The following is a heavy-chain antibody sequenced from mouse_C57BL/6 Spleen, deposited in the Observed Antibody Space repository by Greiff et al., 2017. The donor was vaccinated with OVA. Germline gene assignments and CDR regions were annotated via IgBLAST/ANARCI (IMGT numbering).Heavy chain of an antibody. V-gene: IGHV1-59*01. CDR3: ARPYYSNVGYYAMDY. CDR2: IDPSDSYT. J-gene: IGHJ4*01. Sequence: QVQLKQSGAELVRPGTSVKLSCKASGYTFTSYWMHWVKQRPGQGLEWIGVIDPSDSYTNYNQKFKGKATLTVDTSSSTAYMQLSSLTSEDSAVYYCARPYYSNVGYYAMDYWGQGTSVTVSS. CDR1: GYTFTSYW. D-gene: IGHD2-5*01.